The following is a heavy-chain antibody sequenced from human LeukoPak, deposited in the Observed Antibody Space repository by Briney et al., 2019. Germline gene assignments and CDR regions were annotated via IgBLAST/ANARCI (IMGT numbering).Heavy chain of an antibody. Sequence: GGSLRLSCAASGFTFSSYSMNWVRQAPGKGLEWVSSISSSSSYIYYADSVKGRFTISRDNAKNSLYLQMNSLRAEDTAVYYCASERDILTGFDYWGQGTLVTVSS. CDR3: ASERDILTGFDY. CDR1: GFTFSSYS. CDR2: ISSSSSYI. V-gene: IGHV3-21*01. J-gene: IGHJ4*02. D-gene: IGHD3-9*01.